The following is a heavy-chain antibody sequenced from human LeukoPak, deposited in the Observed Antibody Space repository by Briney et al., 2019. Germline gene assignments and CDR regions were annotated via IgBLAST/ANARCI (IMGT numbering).Heavy chain of an antibody. J-gene: IGHJ4*02. Sequence: KPSETLSLTCAVSGYSISSGYYWGWIRQPPGQGLEWIGSIYHSGSTYYNPSLKSRVTISGDTSKNQFSLKLSSVTAADTAVYYCASLNVVPAAIRSDYWGQGTLVTVSS. V-gene: IGHV4-38-2*01. CDR1: GYSISSGYY. CDR2: IYHSGST. D-gene: IGHD2-2*01. CDR3: ASLNVVPAAIRSDY.